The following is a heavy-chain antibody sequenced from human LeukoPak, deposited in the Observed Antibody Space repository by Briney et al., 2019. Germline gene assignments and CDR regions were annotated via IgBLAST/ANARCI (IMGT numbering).Heavy chain of an antibody. Sequence: GGSLRLSCAASGFTFSSYEMNWVRQAPGKGLEWVANIKQDGSEKYYVDSVKGRFTISRDNAKNSLYLQMNSLRAEDTAVYYCASVVGLYFDWLPYNFDYWGQGTLVTVSS. CDR1: GFTFSSYE. V-gene: IGHV3-7*01. J-gene: IGHJ4*02. CDR3: ASVVGLYFDWLPYNFDY. CDR2: IKQDGSEK. D-gene: IGHD3-9*01.